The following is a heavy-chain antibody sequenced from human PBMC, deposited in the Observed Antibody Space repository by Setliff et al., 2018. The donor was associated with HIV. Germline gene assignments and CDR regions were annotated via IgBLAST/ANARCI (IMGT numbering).Heavy chain of an antibody. Sequence: TSETLSLTCTVYGGSFSNYYTNWIRQPPGKGLEWIGELSPSGTTRSNPSLQSRVTTSLDTSNNQFSLKLTSVTAADTAMYYCASFFVTTVTNQDYWGQGTPVTVSS. CDR1: GGSFSNYY. J-gene: IGHJ4*02. D-gene: IGHD4-17*01. V-gene: IGHV4-34*01. CDR2: LSPSGTT. CDR3: ASFFVTTVTNQDY.